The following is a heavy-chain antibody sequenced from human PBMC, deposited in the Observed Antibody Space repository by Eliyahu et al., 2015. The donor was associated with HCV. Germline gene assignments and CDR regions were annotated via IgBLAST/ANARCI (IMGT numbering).Heavy chain of an antibody. CDR3: VRSGVMIREVIIMGGP. Sequence: QIQLVQSGGEVTKSGASVKVSCKXSGYPFXTYGXSWVRQAPGQGLXWMGWISTYNGHTKFAQKFQGRVTLTTDTSTSTAYMELGSLRSDDTAVYYCVRSGVMIREVIIMGGPWGQGTLVTVSS. CDR1: GYPFXTYG. V-gene: IGHV1-18*01. J-gene: IGHJ5*02. D-gene: IGHD3-10*01. CDR2: ISTYNGHT.